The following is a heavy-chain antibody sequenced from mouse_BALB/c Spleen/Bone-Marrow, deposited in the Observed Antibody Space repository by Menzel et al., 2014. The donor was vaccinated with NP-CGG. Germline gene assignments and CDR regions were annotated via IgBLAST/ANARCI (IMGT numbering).Heavy chain of an antibody. J-gene: IGHJ2*01. CDR1: GFTFTDYY. CDR3: ARYGYDYFDY. V-gene: IGHV7-3*02. D-gene: IGHD2-2*01. Sequence: EVKVVESGGGLVQPGGSLRLSCATSGFTFTDYYMSWVRQPPGKALEWLGFIRNKANGYTTEYSASVKGRFTISRDNSQSILYLQMNTLRADDSATYYCARYGYDYFDYWGQGTTLTVSS. CDR2: IRNKANGYTT.